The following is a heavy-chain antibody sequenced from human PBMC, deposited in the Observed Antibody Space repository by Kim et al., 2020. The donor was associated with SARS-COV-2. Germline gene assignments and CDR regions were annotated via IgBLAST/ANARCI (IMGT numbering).Heavy chain of an antibody. CDR2: ITSSGYTI. V-gene: IGHV3-48*03. CDR3: ARVIPRITIFGVAPGGMDV. CDR1: GFTFSGYE. J-gene: IGHJ6*02. D-gene: IGHD3-3*01. Sequence: GGSLRLSCAASGFTFSGYEMNWVRQAPGKGLEWVSYITSSGYTIYYADSVKGRFTISRDNAKNSLYLQMNSLRAEDTALYYCARVIPRITIFGVAPGGMDVWGQGTTVTVSS.